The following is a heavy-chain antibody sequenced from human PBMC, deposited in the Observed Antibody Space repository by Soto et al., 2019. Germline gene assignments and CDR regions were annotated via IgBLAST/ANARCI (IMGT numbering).Heavy chain of an antibody. CDR3: ARESEDLTSNFDY. V-gene: IGHV3-21*06. J-gene: IGHJ4*02. CDR2: ISSTTNYI. Sequence: PGGSLRLSCAASGFAFTRYSMNWVRQAPGKGLEWVSSISSTTNYIYYGDSMKGRFTISRDNAKNSLYLEMNSLRAEDTAVYYCARESEDLTSNFDYWGQGTLVTVSS. CDR1: GFAFTRYS.